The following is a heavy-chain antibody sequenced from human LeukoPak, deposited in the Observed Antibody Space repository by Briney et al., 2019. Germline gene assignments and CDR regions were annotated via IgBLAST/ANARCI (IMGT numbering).Heavy chain of an antibody. CDR2: IIPIFGTA. J-gene: IGHJ5*02. D-gene: IGHD6-13*01. Sequence: SVKVSCKASGGTFSSYAISWVRQAPGQGLEWMGGIIPIFGTANYAQKFQGRVTITADESTSTAYMELSSLRSEDTAVYYCAREIAAAGELNWFDPWGQGTLVTVSS. CDR3: AREIAAAGELNWFDP. CDR1: GGTFSSYA. V-gene: IGHV1-69*13.